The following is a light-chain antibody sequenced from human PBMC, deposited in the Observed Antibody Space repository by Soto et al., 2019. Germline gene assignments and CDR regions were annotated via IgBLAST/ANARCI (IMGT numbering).Light chain of an antibody. CDR3: QQYHSYWT. J-gene: IGKJ1*01. V-gene: IGKV1-5*03. CDR2: KAS. CDR1: QSISSW. Sequence: DIQMTQSPSTLSASVGDRVTITCRASQSISSWLAWYQQKPGKXPXXLIYKASSLESGVPSRFSGSGSGTEFTLTISSLKPDDFATDDCQQYHSYWTFGQGTKVDIK.